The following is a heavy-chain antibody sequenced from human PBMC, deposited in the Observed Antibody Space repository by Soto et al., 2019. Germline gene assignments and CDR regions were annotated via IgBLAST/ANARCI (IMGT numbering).Heavy chain of an antibody. J-gene: IGHJ5*02. CDR1: GGYISTSRSY. CDR2: IFYSGST. V-gene: IGHV4-39*01. D-gene: IGHD2-21*01. CDR3: ARQPTTGDTDLWFDP. Sequence: QLQLLESGPGLVKASETLSLTCNVSGGYISTSRSYWAWIRQPPGKGLEWLANIFYSGSTYYNPSLESRVTVSVDTSKNEFSLKLRSVTAAETALYYCARQPTTGDTDLWFDPWGQGTLVTVSS.